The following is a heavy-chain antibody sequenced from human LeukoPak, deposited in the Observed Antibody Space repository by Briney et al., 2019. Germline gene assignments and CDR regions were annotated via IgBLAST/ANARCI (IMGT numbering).Heavy chain of an antibody. D-gene: IGHD4-17*01. Sequence: SETLSLTCAVSGESFTGYYGSWVRQPPGKGLECMWEINHSGSTNYNPSIKSRVTMSLDTSKNQFSLKLSSVTAAETAVYYCVRVLTTVTTTLNYFDYWGQGTLVTVSS. CDR2: INHSGST. V-gene: IGHV4-34*01. CDR1: GESFTGYY. CDR3: VRVLTTVTTTLNYFDY. J-gene: IGHJ4*02.